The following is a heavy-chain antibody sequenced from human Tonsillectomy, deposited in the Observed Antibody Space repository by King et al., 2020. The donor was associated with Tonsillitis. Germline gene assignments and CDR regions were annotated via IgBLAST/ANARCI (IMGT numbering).Heavy chain of an antibody. CDR3: ARGTGYSSSWYFSSGWYLDY. V-gene: IGHV3-48*03. D-gene: IGHD6-13*01. J-gene: IGHJ4*02. CDR1: GFTFSSYE. Sequence: VQLVESGGGLVQPGGSLRLSCAASGFTFSSYEMNWVRQAPGKGLEWVSYISSSGSTIYYADSVKGRFTISRDNAKNSLYLQMNSLRAEDTAVYYCARGTGYSSSWYFSSGWYLDYWGQGTLVTVSS. CDR2: ISSSGSTI.